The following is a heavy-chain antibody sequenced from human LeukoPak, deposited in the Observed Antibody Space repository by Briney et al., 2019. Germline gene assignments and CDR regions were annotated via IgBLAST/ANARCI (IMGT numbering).Heavy chain of an antibody. CDR3: ARSSGRSPFDM. Sequence: PGGSLRLSCAASGFTFSSDWMHWVRQGPGKGLVWVSRVNSDGGSTNYADSVEGRFTISRDNAKNTLYLQMNSLRADDTAVYYCARSSGRSPFDMWGQGTMVTVSS. J-gene: IGHJ3*02. CDR1: GFTFSSDW. V-gene: IGHV3-74*01. CDR2: VNSDGGST. D-gene: IGHD6-19*01.